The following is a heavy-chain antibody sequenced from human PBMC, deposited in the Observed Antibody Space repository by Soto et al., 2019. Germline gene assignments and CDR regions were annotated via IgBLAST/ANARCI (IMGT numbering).Heavy chain of an antibody. V-gene: IGHV3-30*18. D-gene: IGHD3-10*01. CDR3: AKGGGRGPGACFDY. CDR2: ISYDGSNK. J-gene: IGHJ4*02. CDR1: GFTFSSYG. Sequence: QVQLVESGGGVVQPGRSLRLSCAASGFTFSSYGMHWVRQAPGKGLEWVAVISYDGSNKYYADSVKGGFTISRDNSKNTLYLQMNSLRAEDTAVYYCAKGGGRGPGACFDYWGQGTLVTVSS.